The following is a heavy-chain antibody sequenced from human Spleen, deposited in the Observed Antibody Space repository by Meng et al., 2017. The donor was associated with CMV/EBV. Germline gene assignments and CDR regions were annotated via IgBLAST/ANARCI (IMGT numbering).Heavy chain of an antibody. CDR1: TSGMG. Sequence: TSGMGVGWIRQPPGKALEWLALIYWDDDKRYSPSLKSRLTITKDTSKNQVVLTMTNMDPVDTATYYCARTAPLNYDYVWGSYPIFDYWGQGTLVTVSS. D-gene: IGHD3-16*02. J-gene: IGHJ4*02. CDR2: IYWDDDK. CDR3: ARTAPLNYDYVWGSYPIFDY. V-gene: IGHV2-5*02.